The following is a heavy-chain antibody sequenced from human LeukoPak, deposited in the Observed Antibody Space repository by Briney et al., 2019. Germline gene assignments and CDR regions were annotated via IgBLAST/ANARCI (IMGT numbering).Heavy chain of an antibody. CDR1: GFTFSTYW. D-gene: IGHD3-10*01. V-gene: IGHV3-74*01. Sequence: GGSLRLSCAASGFTFSTYWMHWVRHAPGKGLVWVSRISSDGSITSYADSVKGRFTISRDNAKNSLYLQMNSLRPEDTALYYCAKDWTTILRGGELWGCGTLVTVSS. CDR3: AKDWTTILRGGEL. J-gene: IGHJ2*01. CDR2: ISSDGSIT.